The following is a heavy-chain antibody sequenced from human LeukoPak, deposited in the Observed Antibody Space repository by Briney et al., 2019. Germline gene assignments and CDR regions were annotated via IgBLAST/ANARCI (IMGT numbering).Heavy chain of an antibody. Sequence: GGSLRLSCAASGFTFSSYTMSWVRQAPGKALERVSVIYANGDTYYGDSGKDRFSISRDTSKNIVYLQMNSLRAEDTAVYYCARNPDWDVALDIWGQGTMVTVSS. D-gene: IGHD3-9*01. CDR1: GFTFSSYT. CDR2: IYANGDT. CDR3: ARNPDWDVALDI. J-gene: IGHJ3*02. V-gene: IGHV3-66*01.